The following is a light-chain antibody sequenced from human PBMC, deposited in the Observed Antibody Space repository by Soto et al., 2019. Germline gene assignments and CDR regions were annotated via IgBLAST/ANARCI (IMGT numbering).Light chain of an antibody. J-gene: IGLJ1*01. Sequence: QSALTQPASVSGSPGQSITISCTGTSSDVGGYNYVSWYQQHPGKAPKLMIYEVSNRPSGVSNRFSGSKTGNTASLTISGLQAEDEADDYCSSYTSSSTLYVFGTGTKLTVL. CDR2: EVS. CDR3: SSYTSSSTLYV. CDR1: SSDVGGYNY. V-gene: IGLV2-14*01.